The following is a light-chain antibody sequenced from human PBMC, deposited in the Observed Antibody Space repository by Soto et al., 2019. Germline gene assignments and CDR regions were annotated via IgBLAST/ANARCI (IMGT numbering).Light chain of an antibody. J-gene: IGKJ1*01. CDR1: QSVAGSY. CDR2: GAS. CDR3: QQYGSSPRT. Sequence: EIVLTQSPGTLSLSPGERATLSCRASQSVAGSYLAWYQQKPGQAPRLLIYGASSRATGIPDRFSGSGSGTDLILTISRLEPEDFALYYCQQYGSSPRTFGQGTKVEIK. V-gene: IGKV3-20*01.